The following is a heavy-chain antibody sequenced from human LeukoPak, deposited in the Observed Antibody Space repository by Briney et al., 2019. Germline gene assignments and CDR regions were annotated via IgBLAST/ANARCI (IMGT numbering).Heavy chain of an antibody. CDR1: GYTFTSYG. CDR3: ARVSSPYGSGSYGLWFDP. V-gene: IGHV1-18*01. D-gene: IGHD3-10*01. Sequence: ASVKVSCKASGYTFTSYGISWVRLAPGQGLEWMGWISAYNGNTNYAQKLQGRVTMTTDTSTSTAYMELRSLRSDDTAVYYCARVSSPYGSGSYGLWFDPWGQGTLVTVSS. CDR2: ISAYNGNT. J-gene: IGHJ5*02.